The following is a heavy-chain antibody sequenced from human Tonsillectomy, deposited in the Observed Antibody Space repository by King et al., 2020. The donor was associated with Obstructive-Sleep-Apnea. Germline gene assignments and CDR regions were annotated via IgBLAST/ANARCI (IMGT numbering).Heavy chain of an antibody. CDR3: VGGVGWLPDY. Sequence: VQLVESGGGLVQPGGSLRLSCAASGFTSSGHWMNWVRQAPGKGLEWVANIKQDGSEKNYVDSVKGRFTISRDNAKNSLYLQMNSLRAEDTAVYYCVGGVGWLPDYWSQGTLVTVSS. J-gene: IGHJ4*02. D-gene: IGHD5-18*01. V-gene: IGHV3-7*03. CDR2: IKQDGSEK. CDR1: GFTSSGHW.